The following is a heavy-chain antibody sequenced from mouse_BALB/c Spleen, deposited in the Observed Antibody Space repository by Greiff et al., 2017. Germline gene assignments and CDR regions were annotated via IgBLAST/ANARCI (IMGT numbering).Heavy chain of an antibody. CDR1: GFTFSSYG. V-gene: IGHV5-6*01. CDR2: ISSGGSYT. D-gene: IGHD1-1*02. CDR3: ARHGNYFDY. J-gene: IGHJ2*01. Sequence: EVKLVESGGDLVKPGGSLTLSCAASGFTFSSYGMSWVRQTPDKRLEWVAPISSGGSYTYYPDSVTGRFTISRDNAKNTLYLQMSSLKSEDTAMYYSARHGNYFDYWGQGTTLTVSS.